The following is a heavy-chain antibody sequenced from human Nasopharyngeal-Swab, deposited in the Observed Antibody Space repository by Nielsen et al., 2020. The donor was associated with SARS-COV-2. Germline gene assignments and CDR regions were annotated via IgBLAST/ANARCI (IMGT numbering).Heavy chain of an antibody. J-gene: IGHJ6*03. Sequence: WVRQAPGQGLEWMGGIIPIFGTANYAQKFQGRVTITADESTSTAYMELSSLRSEDTAVYYCARVRNFWSGYPNHYYYYYMDVWGKGTTVTVSS. CDR3: ARVRNFWSGYPNHYYYYYMDV. D-gene: IGHD3-3*01. V-gene: IGHV1-69*01. CDR2: IIPIFGTA.